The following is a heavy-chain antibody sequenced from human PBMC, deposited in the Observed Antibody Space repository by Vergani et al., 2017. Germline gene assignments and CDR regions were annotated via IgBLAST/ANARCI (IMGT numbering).Heavy chain of an antibody. V-gene: IGHV3-30*03. Sequence: QLLESGGGLVQPGGSLRLTCAASEFTFSNYAMNWVRQAPGKGLEWVVGISFDGTNEYYTDLVKGRFTISRDIAKNTLYLQVRSLRLEDTGVYHCVRDRGLCAGGRCYTEAWDYWGQGTPVTVSS. CDR1: EFTFSNYA. J-gene: IGHJ4*02. D-gene: IGHD2-2*02. CDR3: VRDRGLCAGGRCYTEAWDY. CDR2: ISFDGTNE.